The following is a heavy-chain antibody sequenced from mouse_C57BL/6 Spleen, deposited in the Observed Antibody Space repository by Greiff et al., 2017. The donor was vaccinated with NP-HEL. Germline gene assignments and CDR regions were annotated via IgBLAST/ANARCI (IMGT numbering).Heavy chain of an antibody. Sequence: VQLKQSGAELVKPGASVKLSCTASGFNIKDYYMHWVKQRTEQGLEWIGRIDPEDGETKYDPKFQGKATITADTSSNTAYLQLSSLTSEDTAVYYLAKTTVVATGYFDYWGQGTTLTVSS. J-gene: IGHJ2*01. CDR2: IDPEDGET. CDR1: GFNIKDYY. CDR3: AKTTVVATGYFDY. V-gene: IGHV14-2*01. D-gene: IGHD1-1*01.